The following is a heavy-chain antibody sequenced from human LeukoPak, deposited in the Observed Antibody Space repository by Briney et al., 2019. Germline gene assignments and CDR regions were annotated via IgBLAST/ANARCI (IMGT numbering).Heavy chain of an antibody. Sequence: SETLSLTCAVYGGSFSGYYWSWIRQPPGKGLEWIGEINHSGSTNYNPSLKSRVTISVDTSKNQFSLELRSVTAADTAVYYCARGKNIAVAGTDWFDPWGQGTLVTVSS. CDR1: GGSFSGYY. CDR3: ARGKNIAVAGTDWFDP. CDR2: INHSGST. V-gene: IGHV4-34*01. J-gene: IGHJ5*02. D-gene: IGHD6-19*01.